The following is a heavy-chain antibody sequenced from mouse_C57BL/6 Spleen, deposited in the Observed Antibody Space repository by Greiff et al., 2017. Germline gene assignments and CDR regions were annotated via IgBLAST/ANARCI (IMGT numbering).Heavy chain of an antibody. V-gene: IGHV5-16*01. Sequence: DVKLVESEGGLVKPGSSMKLSCTASGFTFSDYYMAWVRQVPEKGLEWVANINYDGSSTYYLDSLKSRFIISRDNAKNILYLQMSSLKSEDTATYYCARASSSYGYFDVWGTGTTVTVSS. CDR3: ARASSSYGYFDV. CDR2: INYDGSST. D-gene: IGHD1-1*01. J-gene: IGHJ1*03. CDR1: GFTFSDYY.